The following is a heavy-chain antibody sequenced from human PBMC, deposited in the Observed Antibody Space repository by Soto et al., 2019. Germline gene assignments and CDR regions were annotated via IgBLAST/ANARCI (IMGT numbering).Heavy chain of an antibody. D-gene: IGHD6-19*01. CDR3: ARYGSSGWLFDY. Sequence: SETLSLTCAVYGESFRGFYWSWIRQFPGKGLEWIGEVNHSGRTNYNPSLKSRATISVDTSKNQFSLKLTSVTAADTAVYYCARYGSSGWLFDYWGLGTPVTVSS. V-gene: IGHV4-34*01. CDR1: GESFRGFY. CDR2: VNHSGRT. J-gene: IGHJ4*02.